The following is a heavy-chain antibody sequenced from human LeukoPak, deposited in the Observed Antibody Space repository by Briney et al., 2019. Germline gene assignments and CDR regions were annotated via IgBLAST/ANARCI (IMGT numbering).Heavy chain of an antibody. V-gene: IGHV4-39*01. CDR3: VRHSGSYLQRPFDY. Sequence: PSETLPLTCSVSGGSISSSSYYWGWIRQPPGKGLEWIGSIYNSGTTHYNPSLKSRVTISVETSKNQFSLKLSSVTAADTAVYYCVRHSGSYLQRPFDYWGQGTLVTVSS. CDR2: IYNSGTT. J-gene: IGHJ4*02. CDR1: GGSISSSSYY. D-gene: IGHD1-26*01.